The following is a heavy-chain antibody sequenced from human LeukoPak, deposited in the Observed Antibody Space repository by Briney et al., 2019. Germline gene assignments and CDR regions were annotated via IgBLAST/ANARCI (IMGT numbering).Heavy chain of an antibody. CDR2: IYRRGAT. V-gene: IGHV4-4*09. CDR3: VVSYSTSSGVDH. J-gene: IGHJ4*02. CDR1: ADSMNEYY. Sequence: SETLSLTCDVVADSMNEYYWSWIRQSPGGGLEWIGYIYRRGATNYIPSLRSRVTISVDKSNWQVSLTLKSVTAADTAVYYCVVSYSTSSGVDHWGQGTLVTVSS. D-gene: IGHD2/OR15-2a*01.